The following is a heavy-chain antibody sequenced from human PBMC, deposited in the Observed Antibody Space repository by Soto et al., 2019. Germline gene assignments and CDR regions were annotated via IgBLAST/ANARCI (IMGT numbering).Heavy chain of an antibody. V-gene: IGHV3-23*01. D-gene: IGHD3-22*01. CDR3: AKDSSYDSSFDP. CDR1: GFTFSSYA. Sequence: PGGSLRLSCAASGFTFSSYAMSWVRQAPGKGLEWVSAIIGIGVSTYYADSVKGRFTISRDISKTTLFLQMNSLRAEDTAVYYCAKDSSYDSSFDPWGQGTLVTVSS. J-gene: IGHJ5*02. CDR2: IIGIGVST.